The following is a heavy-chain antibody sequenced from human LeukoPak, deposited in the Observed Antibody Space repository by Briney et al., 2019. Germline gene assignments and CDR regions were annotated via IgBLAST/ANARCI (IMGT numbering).Heavy chain of an antibody. D-gene: IGHD3-22*01. J-gene: IGHJ4*02. CDR3: ARVGDSSGYYFDY. CDR2: IIPIFGTA. V-gene: IGHV1-69*05. Sequence: SVKVSCKASGYTFTNYYLHWVRQAPGQGLEWMGGIIPIFGTANYAQKFQGRVTITTDESTSTAYMELSSLRSEDTAVYYCARVGDSSGYYFDYWGQGTLVTVSS. CDR1: GYTFTNYY.